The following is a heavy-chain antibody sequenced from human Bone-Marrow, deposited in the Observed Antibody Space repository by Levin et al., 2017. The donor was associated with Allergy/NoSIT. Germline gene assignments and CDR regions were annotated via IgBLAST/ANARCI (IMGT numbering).Heavy chain of an antibody. D-gene: IGHD2-15*01. V-gene: IGHV3-23*01. J-gene: IGHJ4*02. Sequence: PPGGSLRLSCAASGFTFSSYAMSWVRQAPGKGLEWVSAISGSGGSTYYADSVKGRFTISRDNSKNTLYLQMNSLRAEDTAVYYCAKSTDIVVVVAAFDDYWGQGTLVTVSS. CDR2: ISGSGGST. CDR3: AKSTDIVVVVAAFDDY. CDR1: GFTFSSYA.